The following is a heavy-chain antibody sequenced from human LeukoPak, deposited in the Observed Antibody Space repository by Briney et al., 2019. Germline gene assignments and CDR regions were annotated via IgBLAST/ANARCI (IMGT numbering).Heavy chain of an antibody. D-gene: IGHD3-22*01. J-gene: IGHJ5*02. Sequence: PSETLSLTCAVYGGTFSGYYWSWIRQPPGKGLEWIGEINHSGSTNYNPSLKSRVTISAGTSTNQFFLKLSYVTDADNAAYYCARAPPPRFYDSSGYYFGNWFDPWGQGTLVTVSS. CDR1: GGTFSGYY. CDR3: ARAPPPRFYDSSGYYFGNWFDP. V-gene: IGHV4-34*01. CDR2: INHSGST.